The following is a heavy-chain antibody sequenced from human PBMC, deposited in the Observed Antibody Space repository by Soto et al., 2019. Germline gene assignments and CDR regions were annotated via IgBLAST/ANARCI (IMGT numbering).Heavy chain of an antibody. D-gene: IGHD3-9*01. CDR1: GFSLSNGRMG. Sequence: QVTFKESGPVLVKPTETLTLTCTVSGFSLSNGRMGVSWIRQPPGKALEWLAHIFPDDEKSFSTSLRGRLTISKDTSKSQVVLTMTNMEPVDTGTYYCARVSHYTITTFHGMDVWGQGTTVTVSS. J-gene: IGHJ6*02. V-gene: IGHV2-26*01. CDR3: ARVSHYTITTFHGMDV. CDR2: IFPDDEK.